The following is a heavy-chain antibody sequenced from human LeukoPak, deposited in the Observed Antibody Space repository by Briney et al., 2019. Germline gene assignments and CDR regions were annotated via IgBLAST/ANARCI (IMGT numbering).Heavy chain of an antibody. CDR3: AKDSVPYYYGSGSYPDY. CDR1: GFTFSNYA. V-gene: IGHV3-23*01. CDR2: ISGSGGST. D-gene: IGHD3-10*01. Sequence: GGSLRLSCAASGFTFSNYAMSWVRQAPGKGLEWVSGISGSGGSTYYADSVKGWFTISRDTSKNTLYLQMNSLRAEDTAVYYCAKDSVPYYYGSGSYPDYWGQGTLVTVSS. J-gene: IGHJ4*02.